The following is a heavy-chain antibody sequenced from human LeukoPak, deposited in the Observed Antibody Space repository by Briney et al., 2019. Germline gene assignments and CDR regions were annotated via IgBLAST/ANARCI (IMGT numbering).Heavy chain of an antibody. CDR3: ARGEEFGELLPY. CDR2: INPNSGAT. D-gene: IGHD3-10*01. J-gene: IGHJ4*02. CDR1: GYTFTGYY. V-gene: IGHV1-2*02. Sequence: ASVKVSCKTSGYTFTGYYIHWVRQAPGQGLECMGWINPNSGATNYAPKFQGRATMTRDTSTSTVYMELSSLRSEDTAVYYCARGEEFGELLPYWGQGTLVTVSS.